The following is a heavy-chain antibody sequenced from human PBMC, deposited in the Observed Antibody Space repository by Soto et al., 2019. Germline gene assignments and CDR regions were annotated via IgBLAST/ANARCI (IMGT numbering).Heavy chain of an antibody. J-gene: IGHJ6*02. Sequence: EVQLVESGGGLVQPGGSLRLSCVGSGFTFSTYWMHWVRQAPGKGLVWVSRINSDGSTTNYADSVKGRFTISRDNAKNTLCLQMNSLRAEDTAVDYGARDAYYDMGVWGRGTTVTVSS. CDR3: ARDAYYDMGV. CDR1: GFTFSTYW. V-gene: IGHV3-74*01. CDR2: INSDGSTT.